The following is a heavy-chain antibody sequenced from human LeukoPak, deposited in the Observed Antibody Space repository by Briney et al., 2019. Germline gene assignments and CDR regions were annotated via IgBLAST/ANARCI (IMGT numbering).Heavy chain of an antibody. Sequence: GSLRLSCAAFGFTFSSYGMHWVRQAPGKGLEWVAVISYDGSNKYYADSVKGRFTISRDNSKNTLYLQMNSLRAEDTAVYYCAKDRDSSGYIDYWGQGTLVTVSS. V-gene: IGHV3-30*18. CDR1: GFTFSSYG. D-gene: IGHD3-22*01. CDR2: ISYDGSNK. J-gene: IGHJ4*02. CDR3: AKDRDSSGYIDY.